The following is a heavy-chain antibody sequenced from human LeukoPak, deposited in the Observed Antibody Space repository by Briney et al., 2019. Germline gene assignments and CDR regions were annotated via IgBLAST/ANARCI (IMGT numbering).Heavy chain of an antibody. CDR2: INYNRNT. D-gene: IGHD1-7*01. CDR1: GGSISDYY. J-gene: IGHJ4*02. Sequence: PSETLSLTCTVSGGSISDYYWSSIRQPPGKGLEWIGYINYNRNTNDNPSLKSRVTISVDPSKNQFSLRLTSVTAADTGVFYCAREGRQNYVYFDYWGQGSLVTVSS. CDR3: AREGRQNYVYFDY. V-gene: IGHV4-59*01.